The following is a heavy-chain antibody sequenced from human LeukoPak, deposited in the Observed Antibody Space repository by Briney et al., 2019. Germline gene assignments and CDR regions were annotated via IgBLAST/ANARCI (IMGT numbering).Heavy chain of an antibody. CDR2: ISSSGSTI. J-gene: IGHJ4*02. CDR1: GFTFSDYY. D-gene: IGHD2-2*01. CDR3: ARDYCRSSRCYEDH. Sequence: GGSLRLSCAASGFTFSDYYMSWIRQAPGKGLEWVSYISSSGSTIYYADPVKGRFTISRDNAKNSLYLKMNSLRAEDTAVYYCARDYCRSSRCYEDHWGQGTLVTVSS. V-gene: IGHV3-11*04.